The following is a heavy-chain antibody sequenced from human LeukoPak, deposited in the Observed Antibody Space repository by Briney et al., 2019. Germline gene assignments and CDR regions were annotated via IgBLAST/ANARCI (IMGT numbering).Heavy chain of an antibody. CDR1: GFTFSSYW. Sequence: PGGSLRLSCAASGFTFSSYWMSWVRQAPGKGLEWVSAISGSGGSTYYADSVKGRFTISRDNSKNTLYLQMNSLRAEDTAVYYCAKVKRAVAGTAWFDPWGQGTLVTVSS. J-gene: IGHJ5*02. D-gene: IGHD6-19*01. CDR3: AKVKRAVAGTAWFDP. CDR2: ISGSGGST. V-gene: IGHV3-23*01.